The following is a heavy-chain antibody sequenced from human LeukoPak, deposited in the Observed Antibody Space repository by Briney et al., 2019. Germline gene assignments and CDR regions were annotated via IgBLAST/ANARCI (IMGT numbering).Heavy chain of an antibody. Sequence: PGRSLRLSCAASGFTFSSYSMNWVRQAPGKGLEWVSYISSSGSAIYYADSVKGRFTISRDNVKNSLYLQMNSLRAEDTAVYYCAELGITMIGGVWGKGTTVTISS. J-gene: IGHJ6*04. CDR2: ISSSGSAI. V-gene: IGHV3-48*04. D-gene: IGHD3-10*02. CDR3: AELGITMIGGV. CDR1: GFTFSSYS.